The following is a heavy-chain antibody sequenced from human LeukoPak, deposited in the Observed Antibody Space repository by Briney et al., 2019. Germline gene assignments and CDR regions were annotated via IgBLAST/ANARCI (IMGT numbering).Heavy chain of an antibody. CDR3: ARDWYSSSWYVAPHIDY. CDR1: GFIFSDSV. J-gene: IGHJ4*02. V-gene: IGHV3-30-3*01. CDR2: ISFDGSNH. Sequence: GGSLRLSCAASGFIFSDSVMHWVRQAPGKGLEWVTVISFDGSNHYYADSVKGRFTISRDNSKNTVYLQMNSLRVEDTAVYHCARDWYSSSWYVAPHIDYWGQGTLVTVSS. D-gene: IGHD6-13*01.